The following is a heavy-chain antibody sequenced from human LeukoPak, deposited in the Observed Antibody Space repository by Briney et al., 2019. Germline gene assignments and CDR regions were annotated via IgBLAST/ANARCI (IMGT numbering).Heavy chain of an antibody. J-gene: IGHJ4*02. Sequence: GGSLRLSCAASGFTFSSYAMHWVRQAPGKGLEWVAVISYDGSNKYYADSVKGRFTISRDNSKNTLYLQMNSLRAEDTAVYYCARDWELDYGSGSYYPHFDYWGQGTLVTVSS. CDR2: ISYDGSNK. V-gene: IGHV3-30-3*01. CDR3: ARDWELDYGSGSYYPHFDY. D-gene: IGHD3-10*01. CDR1: GFTFSSYA.